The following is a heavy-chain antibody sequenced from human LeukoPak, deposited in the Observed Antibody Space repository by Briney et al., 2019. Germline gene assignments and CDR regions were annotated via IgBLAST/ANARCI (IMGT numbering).Heavy chain of an antibody. Sequence: PGGSLRLSCAASGFTFSSYAMSWVRQAPGKGLEWVSAISGSGGSTYYADSVKGRFTISRDNSKNTLYLQMNSLRAEDTAVYYCAKVGIFGGLHYYYGMDVWGQGTTVTVSS. CDR2: ISGSGGST. V-gene: IGHV3-23*01. CDR1: GFTFSSYA. J-gene: IGHJ6*02. CDR3: AKVGIFGGLHYYYGMDV. D-gene: IGHD3-10*02.